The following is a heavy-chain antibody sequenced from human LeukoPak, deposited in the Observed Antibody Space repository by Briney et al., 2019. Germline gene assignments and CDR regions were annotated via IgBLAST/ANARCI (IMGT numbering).Heavy chain of an antibody. D-gene: IGHD6-19*01. Sequence: ASVKVSRKTSGYTFTNYYMHWVRQATGQGLEWMGWMNPNSGNTGYAQKFQGRVTMTRNTSISTAYMELSSLRSEDTAVYYCATAPGYSSGWYGLSDYWGQGTLVTVSS. CDR2: MNPNSGNT. CDR1: GYTFTNYY. CDR3: ATAPGYSSGWYGLSDY. V-gene: IGHV1-8*02. J-gene: IGHJ4*02.